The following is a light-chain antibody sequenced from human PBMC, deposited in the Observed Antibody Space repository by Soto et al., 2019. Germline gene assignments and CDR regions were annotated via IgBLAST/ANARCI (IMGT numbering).Light chain of an antibody. Sequence: DIVMTQSPDSLAVSLGERATINCKSSQSVFYSSNSKNYLAWYQQQPGQPPKLLIYWSSTRESGVPDRFSDSGSGTDFTLTISSLQAEDVALYYCQQHYSSPWTFVQGTKVEI. J-gene: IGKJ1*01. CDR1: QSVFYSSNSKNY. CDR3: QQHYSSPWT. V-gene: IGKV4-1*01. CDR2: WSS.